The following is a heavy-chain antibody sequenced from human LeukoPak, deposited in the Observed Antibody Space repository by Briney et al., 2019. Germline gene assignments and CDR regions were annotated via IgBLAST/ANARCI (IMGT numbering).Heavy chain of an antibody. V-gene: IGHV4-59*01. Sequence: SETLSLTCSVPGGSISSYYWNWIRQPPGKGLEWIGYIYYSGRTNYSPSLKSRVTISVDTSKNQFSLKLSSVTAADTAVYYCARDGRAGSYYYYMDVWGKGTTVTVSS. CDR2: IYYSGRT. CDR1: GGSISSYY. D-gene: IGHD6-13*01. J-gene: IGHJ6*03. CDR3: ARDGRAGSYYYYMDV.